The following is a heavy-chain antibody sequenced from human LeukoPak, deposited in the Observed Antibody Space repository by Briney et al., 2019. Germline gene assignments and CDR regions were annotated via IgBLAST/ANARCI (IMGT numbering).Heavy chain of an antibody. D-gene: IGHD6-13*01. Sequence: SETLSLTCTVSGGSISRYYWSWIRQPPGKGLEWIGYIFYSGSTNYNPSLKSRVTISLDTPKNQFSLKLSSVTAADTAVYYCARLAAAGTAAIDYWGQRTLVTVSS. J-gene: IGHJ4*02. CDR2: IFYSGST. CDR3: ARLAAAGTAAIDY. V-gene: IGHV4-59*01. CDR1: GGSISRYY.